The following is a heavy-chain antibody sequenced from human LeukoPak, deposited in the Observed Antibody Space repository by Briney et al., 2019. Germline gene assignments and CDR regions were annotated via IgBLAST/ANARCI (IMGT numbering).Heavy chain of an antibody. CDR2: MNPNSGNT. CDR1: GYTFTSYD. Sequence: ASVKVSCKASGYTFTSYDINWVRQATGQGLEWMGWMNPNSGNTGYAQKFQGRVTITRNTSISTAYMELSSLRSEDTAVYYCARDSIWYSSTRGWFDPWGQGTLVTVSS. J-gene: IGHJ5*02. V-gene: IGHV1-8*03. CDR3: ARDSIWYSSTRGWFDP. D-gene: IGHD6-13*01.